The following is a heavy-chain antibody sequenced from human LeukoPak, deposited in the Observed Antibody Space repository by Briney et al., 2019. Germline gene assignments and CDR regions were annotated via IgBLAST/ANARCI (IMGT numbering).Heavy chain of an antibody. CDR3: ARDYKYAFDN. Sequence: GGSLRLSCAASGFTFSDYSMNWVRQAPGKGLEWITYIGIDSGNTNYADSVKGRFTISGDKAKNSLYLQMNSLRVEDTAVYYCARDYKYAFDNWGQGTLVTVSS. CDR1: GFTFSDYS. J-gene: IGHJ4*02. D-gene: IGHD5-24*01. V-gene: IGHV3-48*01. CDR2: IGIDSGNT.